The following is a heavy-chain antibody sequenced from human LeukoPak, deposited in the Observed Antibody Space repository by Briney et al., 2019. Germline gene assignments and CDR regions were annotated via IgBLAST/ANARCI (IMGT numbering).Heavy chain of an antibody. CDR3: PREGYYVSRARADWFDL. V-gene: IGHV1-18*01. J-gene: IGHJ5*02. Sequence: ASVKVSCKASGYTFTSYGISWVRQAPGQGLEWMGWISAYNGDTKYAQKLQGRVTMTTDTSTSIAYMELRSLRSDDTAVYYCPREGYYVSRARADWFDLWGQGTLVTVPS. CDR2: ISAYNGDT. CDR1: GYTFTSYG. D-gene: IGHD3-22*01.